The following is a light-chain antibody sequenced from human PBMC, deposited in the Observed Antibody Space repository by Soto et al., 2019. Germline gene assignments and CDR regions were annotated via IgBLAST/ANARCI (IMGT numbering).Light chain of an antibody. Sequence: EIVLTQSPGTLSLSPGERATLSCRASQSVSSNSLAWDQQKPGQAPRLLIYGASSRATDIPGRFSGRGSGTDFTLTISRLQPEAFAVYYCQQYGSSPLTFGGGTKVEI. CDR2: GAS. CDR3: QQYGSSPLT. V-gene: IGKV3-20*01. CDR1: QSVSSNS. J-gene: IGKJ4*01.